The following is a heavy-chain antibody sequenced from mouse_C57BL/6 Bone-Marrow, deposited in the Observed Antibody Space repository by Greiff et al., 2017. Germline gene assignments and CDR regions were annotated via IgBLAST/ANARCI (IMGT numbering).Heavy chain of an antibody. CDR2: ISSGSSTI. J-gene: IGHJ2*01. D-gene: IGHD2-1*01. Sequence: EVKLQESGGGLVKPGGSLKLSCAASGFTFSAYGMHWVRQPPEKGLEWVAYISSGSSTIYYADTVKGRYTISRDNAKNTLFLQMTSLRSEDTAMYYCARDGNYVINYWGQGTTLTVSS. V-gene: IGHV5-17*01. CDR3: ARDGNYVINY. CDR1: GFTFSAYG.